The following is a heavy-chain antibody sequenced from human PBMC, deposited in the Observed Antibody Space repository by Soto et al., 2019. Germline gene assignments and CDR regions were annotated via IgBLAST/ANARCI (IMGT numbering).Heavy chain of an antibody. V-gene: IGHV1-18*01. CDR1: GYTFTSYG. D-gene: IGHD3-16*01. CDR2: INGYNGNT. Sequence: QVQLVQSGAEVKKPGASVKVSCKASGYTFTSYGITWVRQAPGQGLEWLGWINGYNGNTNYAQKLQGRVTMTTDTSTSTAYMERRSLRADDTAVYYCARMGDVPYYYYGMDVWGQGTTLTVSS. CDR3: ARMGDVPYYYYGMDV. J-gene: IGHJ6*02.